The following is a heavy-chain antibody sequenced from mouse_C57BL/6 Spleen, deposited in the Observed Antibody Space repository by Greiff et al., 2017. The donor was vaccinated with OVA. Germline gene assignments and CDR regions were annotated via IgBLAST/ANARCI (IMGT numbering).Heavy chain of an antibody. CDR3: ATNYDYDWYFDV. CDR2: IDPSDSET. D-gene: IGHD2-4*01. CDR1: GYTFTSYW. Sequence: VQLQQPGAELVRPGSSVKLSCKASGYTFTSYWMHWVKQRPIQGLEWIGNIDPSDSETHYNQKFKDKATLTVDKSSSTGYMQLSSLTSEDSAVYYCATNYDYDWYFDVWGTGTTVTVSA. V-gene: IGHV1-52*01. J-gene: IGHJ1*03.